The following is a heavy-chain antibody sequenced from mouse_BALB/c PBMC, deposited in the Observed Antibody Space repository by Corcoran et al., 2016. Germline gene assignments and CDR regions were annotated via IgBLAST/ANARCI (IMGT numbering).Heavy chain of an antibody. CDR2: IYPYNGGT. CDR1: GYTFTDYN. J-gene: IGHJ4*01. V-gene: IGHV1S29*02. D-gene: IGHD1-1*01. CDR3: ARLYYGSSLYYYAMDY. Sequence: EVQLQQSGPELVKPGASVKISCKASGYTFTDYNMHWVKQSHGKSLEWIGYIYPYNGGTGYNQKFKSKATLTVDNSSSTAYMELRSLTSEDSAVYYCARLYYGSSLYYYAMDYWGQGTSVTVSS.